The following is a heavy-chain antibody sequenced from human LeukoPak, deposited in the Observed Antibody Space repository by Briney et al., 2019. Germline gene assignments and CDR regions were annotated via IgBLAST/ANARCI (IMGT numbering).Heavy chain of an antibody. CDR3: ARLGPAYSGSYSETDY. CDR2: INPSGGST. J-gene: IGHJ4*02. Sequence: GASVKVSCKASGYTFTSYYMHWVRQAPGQGLEWMGIINPSGGSTSYAQKFQGRVTMTRDTSTSTVYMELSSLRSEDTAVYYCARLGPAYSGSYSETDYWGQGTLVTVSS. D-gene: IGHD1-26*01. V-gene: IGHV1-46*01. CDR1: GYTFTSYY.